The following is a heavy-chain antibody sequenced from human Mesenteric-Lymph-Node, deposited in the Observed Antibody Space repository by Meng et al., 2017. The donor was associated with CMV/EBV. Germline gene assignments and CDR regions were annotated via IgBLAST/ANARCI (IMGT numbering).Heavy chain of an antibody. CDR3: ARAGGICSSTSCFPDY. CDR1: GGTLSSYA. Sequence: SEKVSCKASGGTLSSYAISWLRQVPGQGRKWMGGIIPIFGTANHAQKFQGRVTITRDETSSTAYMELKSMRSEDTAVYYCARAGGICSSTSCFPDYWGQGTLVTVSS. D-gene: IGHD2-2*01. V-gene: IGHV1-69*05. CDR2: IIPIFGTA. J-gene: IGHJ4*02.